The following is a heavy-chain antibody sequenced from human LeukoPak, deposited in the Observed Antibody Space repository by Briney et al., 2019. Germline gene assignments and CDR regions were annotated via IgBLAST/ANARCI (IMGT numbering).Heavy chain of an antibody. V-gene: IGHV3-74*01. CDR2: IRGDGDST. CDR1: GFSFPTFW. Sequence: PGGSLRLSCAASGFSFPTFWMHWLRQVPGKGLVWVSRIRGDGDSTSYADSVKGRFTISRDNTKNTVHLQMNSLSAEDTAVYYCACDSGGRSGGDSWGQGTLVTVSS. CDR3: ACDSGGRSGGDS. D-gene: IGHD1-26*01. J-gene: IGHJ4*02.